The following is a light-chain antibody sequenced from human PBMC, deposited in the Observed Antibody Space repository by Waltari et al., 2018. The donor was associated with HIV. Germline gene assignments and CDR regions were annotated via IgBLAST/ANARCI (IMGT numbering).Light chain of an antibody. CDR1: QNLLHSNGYNY. CDR2: LGS. J-gene: IGKJ2*01. Sequence: DIVMTQSPLSLPVTPGEPASISCRSSQNLLHSNGYNYLDWFLQQPGQSPQLLIYLGSNRASGVPDRFRGSGSGTDFTLKISRVEAEDVGVYYCMQSLQTPRTFGQGTKLEIK. V-gene: IGKV2-28*01. CDR3: MQSLQTPRT.